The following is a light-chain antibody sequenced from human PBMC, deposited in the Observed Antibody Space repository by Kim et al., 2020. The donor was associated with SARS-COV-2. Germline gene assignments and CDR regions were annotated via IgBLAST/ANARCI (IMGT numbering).Light chain of an antibody. CDR3: QAWDSSTAV. CDR2: QDT. V-gene: IGLV3-1*01. CDR1: KLGDKY. Sequence: SYELTHPPSVSVSPGQTASITCSGDKLGDKYASWYQQKPGQSPVLVIHQDTKRPSGIPERFSGSNAGNTATLTISGTQAMDEADYYCQAWDSSTAVFGGGTKLTVL. J-gene: IGLJ3*02.